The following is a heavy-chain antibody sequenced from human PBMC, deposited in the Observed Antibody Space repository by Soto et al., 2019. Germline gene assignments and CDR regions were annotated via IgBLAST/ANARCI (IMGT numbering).Heavy chain of an antibody. D-gene: IGHD3-16*01. CDR3: ARHVAYDYVWGTHRRVGMDV. CDR1: GYTFTSYG. V-gene: IGHV1-18*01. J-gene: IGHJ6*02. CDR2: ISAYNGNT. Sequence: QVQLVQSGAEVKKPGASVKVSCKASGYTFTSYGISWVRQAPGQGLEWMGWISAYNGNTNYTQKLQGRVTMTTDTSTSTAYMELRSLRSDDTAVYYCARHVAYDYVWGTHRRVGMDVWGQGTTVTVSS.